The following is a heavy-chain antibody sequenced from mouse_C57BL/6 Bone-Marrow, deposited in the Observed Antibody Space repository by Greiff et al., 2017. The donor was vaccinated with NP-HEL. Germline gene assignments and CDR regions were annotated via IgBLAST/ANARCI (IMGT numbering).Heavy chain of an antibody. CDR2: ISDGGSYT. CDR1: GFTFSSYA. V-gene: IGHV5-4*03. CDR3: ARVLAFAY. J-gene: IGHJ3*01. D-gene: IGHD4-1*01. Sequence: EVKVEESGGGLVKPGGSLKLSCAASGFTFSSYAMSWVRQTPEKRLEWVATISDGGSYTYYPDNVKGRFTISRDNAKNNLYLQMSHLKSEDTAMYYCARVLAFAYWGQGTLVTVSA.